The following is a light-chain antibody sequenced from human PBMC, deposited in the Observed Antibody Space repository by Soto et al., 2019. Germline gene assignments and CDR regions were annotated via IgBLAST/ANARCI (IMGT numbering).Light chain of an antibody. V-gene: IGLV2-8*01. Sequence: QSALTQPPSASGSPGQSVTISCTGTSSDVGGYNFVSLYQQYPGKAPKLMIYEVTKRPSGVPDRFSGSKSCNTASLTVSGLQAEDEADYYCTSYAGSNNHVFGTGTKLTVL. CDR2: EVT. CDR3: TSYAGSNNHV. J-gene: IGLJ1*01. CDR1: SSDVGGYNF.